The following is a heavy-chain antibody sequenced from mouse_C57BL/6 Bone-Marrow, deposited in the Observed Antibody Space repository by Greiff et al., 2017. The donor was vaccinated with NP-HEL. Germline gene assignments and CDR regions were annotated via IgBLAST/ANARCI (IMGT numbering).Heavy chain of an antibody. CDR1: GFTFSDYY. D-gene: IGHD2-1*01. Sequence: EVKVVESGGGLVQPGGSLKLSCAASGFTFSDYYMYWVRQTPEKRLEWVAYISNGGGSTYYPDTVKGRFTISRDNAKNTLYLQMSRLKSEDTAMYYCARRHLLGAMDYWGQGTSVTVSS. CDR2: ISNGGGST. CDR3: ARRHLLGAMDY. J-gene: IGHJ4*01. V-gene: IGHV5-12*01.